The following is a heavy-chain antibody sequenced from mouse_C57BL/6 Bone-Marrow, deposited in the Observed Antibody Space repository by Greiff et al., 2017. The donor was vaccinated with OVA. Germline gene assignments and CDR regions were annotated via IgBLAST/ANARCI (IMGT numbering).Heavy chain of an antibody. J-gene: IGHJ3*01. CDR2: IDPSDSYT. CDR1: GYTFTSYW. CDR3: ASAVFAY. V-gene: IGHV1-50*01. Sequence: QVQLQQPGAELVKPGASVKLSCKASGYTFTSYWMQWVKQRPGQGLEWIGEIDPSDSYTNYNQKFKGKATWTVDTSSSTAYMQRSSLTSEDSAVYYCASAVFAYWGQGTLVTVSA.